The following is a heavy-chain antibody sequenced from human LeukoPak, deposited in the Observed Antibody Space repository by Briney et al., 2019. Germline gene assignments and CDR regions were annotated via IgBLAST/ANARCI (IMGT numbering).Heavy chain of an antibody. CDR2: ISGSGGST. CDR1: GFTFSSYA. V-gene: IGHV3-23*01. Sequence: GGSLRLSCAASGFTFSSYAMSWVRQAPGKGLEWVSAISGSGGSTYYADSVKGRFTISRDNSKNTLYLQMNSLRAEDTAVYYCAKVAGSEYYDFWSGYYRNRNWFDPWGQGTLVTVSS. D-gene: IGHD3-3*01. J-gene: IGHJ5*02. CDR3: AKVAGSEYYDFWSGYYRNRNWFDP.